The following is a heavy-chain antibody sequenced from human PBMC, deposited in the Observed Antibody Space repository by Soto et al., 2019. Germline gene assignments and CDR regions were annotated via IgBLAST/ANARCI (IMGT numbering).Heavy chain of an antibody. V-gene: IGHV4-31*03. Sequence: TLSLTCTVSGGSISSGGYYWSWIRQHPGKGLEWIGYIYYSGSTYYNPSLKSRVTISVDTSKNQFSLKLSSVTAADTAVYYCARDVRYDFWSGWFDPWGQGTLVTVSS. J-gene: IGHJ5*02. D-gene: IGHD3-3*01. CDR3: ARDVRYDFWSGWFDP. CDR2: IYYSGST. CDR1: GGSISSGGYY.